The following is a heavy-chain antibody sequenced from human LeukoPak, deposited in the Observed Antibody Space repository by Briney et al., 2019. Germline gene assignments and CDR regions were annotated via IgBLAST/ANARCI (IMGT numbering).Heavy chain of an antibody. J-gene: IGHJ6*02. CDR1: GGSVSSASYY. V-gene: IGHV4-61*01. CDR3: ARSYSSSDHYYYYGMDV. Sequence: SETLSLTCTVSGGSVSSASYYWSWIRQPPGKGLEWNAYIYYSGSTNYNPSLKSRVTISVDTSKNRFSLKLSSVTAADTAMYYCARSYSSSDHYYYYGMDVWGQGTTVTVSS. CDR2: IYYSGST. D-gene: IGHD6-13*01.